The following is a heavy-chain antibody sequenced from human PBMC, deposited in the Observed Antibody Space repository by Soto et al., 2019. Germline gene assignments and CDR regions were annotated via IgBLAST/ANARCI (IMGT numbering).Heavy chain of an antibody. V-gene: IGHV3-30*18. CDR2: ISYDGSNK. J-gene: IGHJ4*02. CDR1: GFTFSSYG. CDR3: AKDNGVITFSFDY. D-gene: IGHD3-16*01. Sequence: GGSLRFSCAASGFTFSSYGMHWVRQAPGKGLEWVAVISYDGSNKYYADSVKGRFTISRDNSKNTLYLQMNSLRAEDTAVYYCAKDNGVITFSFDYWGQGTLVTVSS.